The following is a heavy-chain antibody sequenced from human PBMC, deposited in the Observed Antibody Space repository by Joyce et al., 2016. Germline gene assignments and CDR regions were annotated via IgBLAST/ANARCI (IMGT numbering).Heavy chain of an antibody. CDR2: IRSKAYGGTT. D-gene: IGHD2-15*01. CDR1: GFIFGDYA. CDR3: TRIGDCSGGSCYEGWFDP. J-gene: IGHJ5*02. Sequence: EVQLVESGGGLVKSGRSLSLSCTSSGFIFGDYAMNWFRQAPGKGLEWGGFIRSKAYGGTTDYAASVKGRCTISRDDSKSIAYLQMNSLKTEDTAVYYCTRIGDCSGGSCYEGWFDPWGQGTLVTVSS. V-gene: IGHV3-49*05.